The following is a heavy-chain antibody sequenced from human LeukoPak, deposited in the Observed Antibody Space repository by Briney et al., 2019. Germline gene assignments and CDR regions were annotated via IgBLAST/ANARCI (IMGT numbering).Heavy chain of an antibody. D-gene: IGHD3-3*01. CDR3: AREGITIFGVVIPYYMDV. J-gene: IGHJ6*03. CDR2: IYGSGGT. V-gene: IGHV4-4*07. Sequence: PSETLSLTCTVSGGSISSYYWSWIRQPAGKGLEWIGRIYGSGGTSYNSSLKSRVTMSADTSKNQFSLKLSSVTAADTAVYYCAREGITIFGVVIPYYMDVWGKGTTVTVSS. CDR1: GGSISSYY.